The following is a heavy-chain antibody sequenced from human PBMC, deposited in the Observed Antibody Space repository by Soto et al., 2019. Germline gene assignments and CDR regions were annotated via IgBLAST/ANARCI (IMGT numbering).Heavy chain of an antibody. CDR3: AIWGVGTTGTTNY. CDR1: GYTLTELS. CDR2: FDREVGET. J-gene: IGHJ4*02. Sequence: ASVKVSCKISGYTLTELSMHWVRQAPGKGLEWMGGFDREVGETIYAQQLQDRVAMTEDTSTDTGYMELSSLRSDDTAVYYCAIWGVGTTGTTNYWGQGTLVTVSS. D-gene: IGHD1-1*01. V-gene: IGHV1-24*01.